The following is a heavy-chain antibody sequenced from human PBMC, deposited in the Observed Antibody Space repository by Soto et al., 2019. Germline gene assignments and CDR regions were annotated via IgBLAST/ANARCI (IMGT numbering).Heavy chain of an antibody. V-gene: IGHV4-4*07. D-gene: IGHD3-10*01. CDR3: ARTYGSGSYYNY. Sequence: PSETLSLTCSVSGGSINSYYWSWIRQPAGKGLEWIGRIYSTGNTNYNPSLKSRAAISVDTSKNQFSLKLSSVTAADTAVYYCARTYGSGSYYNYWGQGTLVSVS. CDR2: IYSTGNT. J-gene: IGHJ4*02. CDR1: GGSINSYY.